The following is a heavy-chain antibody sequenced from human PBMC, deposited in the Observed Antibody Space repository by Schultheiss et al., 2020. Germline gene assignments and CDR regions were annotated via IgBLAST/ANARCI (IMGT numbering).Heavy chain of an antibody. V-gene: IGHV4-59*01. CDR3: ARDLIVGATNGAGYYYYYYGMDV. CDR2: IYYSGST. CDR1: GGSISSYY. Sequence: SETLSLTCTVSGGSISSYYWSWIRQPPGKGLEWIGYIYYSGSTNYNPSLKSRVTISVDTSKNQFSLKLSSVTAADTAVYYCARDLIVGATNGAGYYYYYYGMDVWGQGTTVTV. J-gene: IGHJ6*02. D-gene: IGHD1-26*01.